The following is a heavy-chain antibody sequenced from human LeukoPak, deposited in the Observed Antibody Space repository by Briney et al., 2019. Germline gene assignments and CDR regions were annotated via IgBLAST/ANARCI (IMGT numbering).Heavy chain of an antibody. CDR2: IYYSGST. CDR3: AGIGVYYYYMDV. Sequence: SETLSLTCTVSGGSISSYYWSWIRQPPGKGLERIGYIYYSGSTNYNPSLKSRVTISVDTSKNQFSLKLSSVTAADTAVYYCAGIGVYYYYMDVWGKGTTVTVSS. D-gene: IGHD3-16*01. CDR1: GGSISSYY. J-gene: IGHJ6*03. V-gene: IGHV4-59*01.